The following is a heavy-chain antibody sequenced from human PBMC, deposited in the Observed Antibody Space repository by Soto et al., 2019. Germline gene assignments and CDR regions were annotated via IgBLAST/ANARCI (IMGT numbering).Heavy chain of an antibody. V-gene: IGHV4-4*07. CDR2: IHTTGSP. Sequence: QVQLQESGPGLVKPSETLSLTCTVSGGFIGTYYWSWIRQPAGKGLEWIGRIHTTGSPNYNPSLMSRVTMSVDTSKNQFSLRLSSVTAADTAVYYCARGSGSANFDYWGQGTLVTVSS. J-gene: IGHJ4*02. CDR1: GGFIGTYY. CDR3: ARGSGSANFDY. D-gene: IGHD3-10*01.